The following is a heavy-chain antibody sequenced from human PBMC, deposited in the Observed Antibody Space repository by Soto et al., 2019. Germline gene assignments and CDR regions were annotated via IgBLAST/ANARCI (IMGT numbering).Heavy chain of an antibody. CDR1: GGSISSYY. Sequence: SETLSLTCTVSGGSISSYYWSWIRQPPGKGLEWIGYIYYSGSTNYNPSLKSRVTISVDTSKNQFSLKLSSVTAADTAVYYCARGMTTVTPAYWGQGTLVTVSS. D-gene: IGHD4-17*01. J-gene: IGHJ4*02. V-gene: IGHV4-59*08. CDR2: IYYSGST. CDR3: ARGMTTVTPAY.